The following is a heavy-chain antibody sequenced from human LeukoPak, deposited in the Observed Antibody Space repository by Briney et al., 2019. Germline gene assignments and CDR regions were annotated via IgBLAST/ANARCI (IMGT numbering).Heavy chain of an antibody. D-gene: IGHD3-22*01. CDR2: ISYDGSNK. J-gene: IGHJ4*02. Sequence: PGGSLRLSCAASGFTFRSYGMHWVRQAPGKGLEWVAVISYDGSNKYYADSVKGRFTISRDNSKNTLYLQMNSLRAEDTAVYYCAKDSRRNYYDSSGYCDYWGQGTLVTVSS. V-gene: IGHV3-30*18. CDR3: AKDSRRNYYDSSGYCDY. CDR1: GFTFRSYG.